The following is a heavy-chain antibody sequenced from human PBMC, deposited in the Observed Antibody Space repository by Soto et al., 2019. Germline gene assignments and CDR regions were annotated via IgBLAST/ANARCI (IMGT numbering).Heavy chain of an antibody. D-gene: IGHD3-3*01. J-gene: IGHJ3*02. CDR3: ARRFITIFGVAHDAFDI. CDR2: INHSGST. Sequence: NLSGTLSLSCAVYGGSFSGYYWSWFRQPPGKGLEWIGEINHSGSTNYNPSLKSRVTISVDTSKNQFSLKLSSVTAADTAVYYCARRFITIFGVAHDAFDIWGQGTMVT. V-gene: IGHV4-34*01. CDR1: GGSFSGYY.